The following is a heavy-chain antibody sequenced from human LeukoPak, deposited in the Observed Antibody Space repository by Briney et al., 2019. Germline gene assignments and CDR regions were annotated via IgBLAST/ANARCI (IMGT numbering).Heavy chain of an antibody. CDR2: ISGSGGST. D-gene: IGHD3-3*01. CDR3: AKGVTIFGVVIIPRWYFDY. J-gene: IGHJ4*02. V-gene: IGHV3-23*01. CDR1: GFTFSSYA. Sequence: GGSLGLSCAASGFTFSSYAMSWVRQAPGKGLEWVSAISGSGGSTYYADSVKGRITISRDNSKNTLYLQMNSLRAEDTAVYYCAKGVTIFGVVIIPRWYFDYWGQGTLVTVSS.